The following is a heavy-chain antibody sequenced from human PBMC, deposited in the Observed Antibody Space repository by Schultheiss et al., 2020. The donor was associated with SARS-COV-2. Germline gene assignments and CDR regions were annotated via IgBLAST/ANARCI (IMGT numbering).Heavy chain of an antibody. CDR2: ISYDGINK. J-gene: IGHJ6*02. Sequence: GESLKISCAASGFTFSTYGMHWVRQAPGKGLEWVAIISYDGINKYYADSVEGRFTISRDNSKNTLYLQMNSLRAEDTAVYYCARDGQITFGGGGNYYYYGMDVWGQGTTVTVSS. V-gene: IGHV3-33*08. D-gene: IGHD3-16*01. CDR3: ARDGQITFGGGGNYYYYGMDV. CDR1: GFTFSTYG.